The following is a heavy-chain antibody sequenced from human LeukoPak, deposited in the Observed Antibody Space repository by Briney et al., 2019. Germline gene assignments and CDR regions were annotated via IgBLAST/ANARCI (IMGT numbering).Heavy chain of an antibody. J-gene: IGHJ4*02. CDR2: ISGSGGST. CDR3: AKGQQRLAEKLLPGGY. Sequence: GGSLRLSCAASGFTFSSYAMSWVRQAPGKGLEWVSAISGSGGSTYYADSVKGRFTISRDNSKNTLYLQMNSLRAEDTAVYYCAKGQQRLAEKLLPGGYWGQGTLVTVSS. CDR1: GFTFSSYA. D-gene: IGHD6-25*01. V-gene: IGHV3-23*01.